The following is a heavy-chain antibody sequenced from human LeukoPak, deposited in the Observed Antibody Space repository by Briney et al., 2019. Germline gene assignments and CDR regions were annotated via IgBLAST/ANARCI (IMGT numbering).Heavy chain of an antibody. D-gene: IGHD5-18*01. CDR3: AKEGSTAMVSRYFDY. J-gene: IGHJ4*02. CDR2: ISWNSGSI. V-gene: IGHV3-9*01. CDR1: GFTFDDYA. Sequence: GGSLRLSCVASGFTFDDYAMHWVRQAPGKGLEWVSGISWNSGSIGYADSVKGRFTISRDNAKNSLYLQMNSLRAEDTALYYCAKEGSTAMVSRYFDYWGQGTLVTVSS.